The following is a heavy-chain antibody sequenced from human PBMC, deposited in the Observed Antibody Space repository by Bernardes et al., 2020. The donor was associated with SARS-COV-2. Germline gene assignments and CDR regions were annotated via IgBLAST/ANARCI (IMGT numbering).Heavy chain of an antibody. CDR1: GFPFSSYA. CDR2: VSGSGGNI. V-gene: IGHV3-23*01. D-gene: IGHD5-12*01. J-gene: IGHJ4*02. CDR3: AKTSGYTGYDDINVDY. Sequence: GGSLRLSCAASGFPFSSYAMNWVRQAPGKGLEWVSGVSGSGGNIHYADSVKGRFTISRDNSKNTLYLQMNSLRAEDTAVYYCAKTSGYTGYDDINVDYWGQGTLVTVSS.